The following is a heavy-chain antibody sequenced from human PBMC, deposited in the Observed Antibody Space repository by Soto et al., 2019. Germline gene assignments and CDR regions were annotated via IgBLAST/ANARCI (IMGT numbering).Heavy chain of an antibody. V-gene: IGHV4-39*01. CDR1: GGSISSTDHY. CDR3: ARLVFHCLRGSCDDYSFYGLDA. D-gene: IGHD2-15*01. J-gene: IGHJ6*02. CDR2: IYFAGST. Sequence: SETLSLTCTVPGGSISSTDHYWGWVRQPPGKGLEWLGSIYFAGSTFHNPALKSRATISVGTSRNQFSLRLTTVTASDTAVYYCARLVFHCLRGSCDDYSFYGLDAWGQGTTVTVSS.